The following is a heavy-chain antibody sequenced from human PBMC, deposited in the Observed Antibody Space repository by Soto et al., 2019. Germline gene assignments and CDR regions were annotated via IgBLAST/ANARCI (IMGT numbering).Heavy chain of an antibody. CDR3: AKGRLASISHDYGYTFDY. Sequence: EVQLLESGGGLVQPGGSLRLSCAASGFTFSSYAMSWVRQAPGKGLEWVSAISGSGGSTYYADSVKGRFTISRENSKNTLYLQMNSLRAEDTAVYYCAKGRLASISHDYGYTFDYWGQGTLVTVSS. CDR1: GFTFSSYA. V-gene: IGHV3-23*01. J-gene: IGHJ4*02. D-gene: IGHD4-17*01. CDR2: ISGSGGST.